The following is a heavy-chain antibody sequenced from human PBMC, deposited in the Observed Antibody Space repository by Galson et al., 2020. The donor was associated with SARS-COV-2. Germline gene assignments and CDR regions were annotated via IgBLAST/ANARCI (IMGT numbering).Heavy chain of an antibody. V-gene: IGHV3-21*01. CDR2: ISSSSSYI. D-gene: IGHD2-21*01. Sequence: GESLKISCAASGFTFSSYSMNWVRQAPGKGLEWVSSISSSSSYIYYADSVKGRFTISRDNAKNSLYLQMNSLRAEDTAVYYCARDIHMYYYDMDVWGKGTTVTISS. J-gene: IGHJ6*03. CDR3: ARDIHMYYYDMDV. CDR1: GFTFSSYS.